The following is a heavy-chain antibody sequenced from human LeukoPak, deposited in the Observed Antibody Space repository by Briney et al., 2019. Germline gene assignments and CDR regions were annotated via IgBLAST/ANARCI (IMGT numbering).Heavy chain of an antibody. CDR3: ARDYYDSSGFDY. CDR1: GGTFSSYA. Sequence: ASVKVSCKXSGGTFSSYAISWVRQAPGQGLEWMGRIIPIFGTANYAQKFQGRVTITTDESTSTAYMELSSLRSEDTAVYYCARDYYDSSGFDYWGQGTLVTVSS. J-gene: IGHJ4*02. D-gene: IGHD3-22*01. V-gene: IGHV1-69*05. CDR2: IIPIFGTA.